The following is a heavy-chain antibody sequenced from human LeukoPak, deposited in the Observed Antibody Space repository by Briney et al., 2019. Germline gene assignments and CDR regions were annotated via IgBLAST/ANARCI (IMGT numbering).Heavy chain of an antibody. V-gene: IGHV1-2*02. D-gene: IGHD1-26*01. CDR1: GYTFTGYY. Sequence: ASVRVSCKASGYTFTGYYMHWVRQAPGQGLEWMGWINPNSGGTNYAQKFQGRVTMTRDTSISTAYMELSRLRSDDTAVYFCAREGLDGSTRIYYCGMDVWVQGTTVTVSS. CDR3: AREGLDGSTRIYYCGMDV. CDR2: INPNSGGT. J-gene: IGHJ6*02.